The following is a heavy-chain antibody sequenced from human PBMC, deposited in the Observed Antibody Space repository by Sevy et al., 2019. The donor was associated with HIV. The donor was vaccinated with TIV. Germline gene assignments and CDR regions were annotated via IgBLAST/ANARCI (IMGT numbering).Heavy chain of an antibody. V-gene: IGHV5-51*01. J-gene: IGHJ6*02. CDR2: IYPGDSET. Sequence: GESLKISCKTSGDSFTTYWIGWVRQMPGKGLEWMGIIYPGDSETRNTPSFEGQVTISADKSISTAYLQWSSLKASDTAMYYCTRGSPYKYYGMDVWGQGTTVTVSS. D-gene: IGHD1-20*01. CDR3: TRGSPYKYYGMDV. CDR1: GDSFTTYW.